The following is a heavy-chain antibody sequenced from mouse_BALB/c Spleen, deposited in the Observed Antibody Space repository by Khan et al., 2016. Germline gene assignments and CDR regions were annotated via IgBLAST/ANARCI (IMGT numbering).Heavy chain of an antibody. CDR2: ISTYYGDA. CDR3: ARNGYVYYAMDY. J-gene: IGHJ4*01. CDR1: GYTFTDYA. Sequence: QVQLQQSGAELVRPGVSVKISCKGSGYTFTDYAMHWVKQSHAKSLEWIGVISTYYGDASYNQKFKGKATMTVDKSSSTAYMELARLTSEDSSIDYCARNGYVYYAMDYWGQGTSVTVSS. D-gene: IGHD1-2*01. V-gene: IGHV1S137*01.